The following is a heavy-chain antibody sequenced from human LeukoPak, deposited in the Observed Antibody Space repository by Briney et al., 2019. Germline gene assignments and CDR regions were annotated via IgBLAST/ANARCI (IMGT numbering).Heavy chain of an antibody. CDR1: GGTFSTYA. D-gene: IGHD2-21*02. Sequence: GASVKVSCKASGGTFSTYAISWVRQAPGQGLEWMGVIIPIFGTPNYAQKFQGRVTITADKSTNTAYMELSSLRSEDTAMYFCAGYCGGDCFPPGTSYWGQGTLVIVSS. CDR3: AGYCGGDCFPPGTSY. CDR2: IIPIFGTP. J-gene: IGHJ4*02. V-gene: IGHV1-69*06.